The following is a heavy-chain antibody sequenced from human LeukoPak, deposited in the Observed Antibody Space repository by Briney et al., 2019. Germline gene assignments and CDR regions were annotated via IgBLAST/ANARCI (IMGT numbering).Heavy chain of an antibody. CDR2: ISGSGGTT. J-gene: IGHJ4*02. V-gene: IGHV3-23*01. CDR3: AKDQSPCSSASCYFDY. CDR1: GITLSNYG. D-gene: IGHD2-2*01. Sequence: PGGSLVLSCAVSGITLSNYGMSWVRPARGKGLEWVSAISGSGGTTYNADSVKGRFTVSRDNSKNTLYLQMNSLRAEDTAVYFCAKDQSPCSSASCYFDYWGQGTLVTVSS.